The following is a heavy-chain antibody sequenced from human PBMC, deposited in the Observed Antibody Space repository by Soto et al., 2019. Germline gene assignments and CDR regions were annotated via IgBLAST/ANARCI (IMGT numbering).Heavy chain of an antibody. J-gene: IGHJ4*02. D-gene: IGHD5-12*01. CDR2: ISYDGSNK. Sequence: QVQLVESGGGVVQPGRSLRLSCAASGFTFSSYGMHWVRQAPGKGLEWVAVISYDGSNKYYADSVKGRFTISRDNSKNTLYLQMNSLRAEDTAVYYCAKGVYSGYDWVDGGVDYWGQGTLVTVSS. CDR1: GFTFSSYG. CDR3: AKGVYSGYDWVDGGVDY. V-gene: IGHV3-30*18.